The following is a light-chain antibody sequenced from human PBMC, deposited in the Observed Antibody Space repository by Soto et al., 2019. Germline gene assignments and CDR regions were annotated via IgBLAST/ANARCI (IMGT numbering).Light chain of an antibody. CDR3: TSYAGINILYI. J-gene: IGLJ1*01. CDR1: SSDVGGYDC. CDR2: EVS. Sequence: QSVLTQPPSASGSPGQSVTISCTGTSSDVGGYDCVSWYQQHPGEAPKLIMYEVSKRPSGVPDRFSGSKSGNTASLTVSGLQPEDEADYYCTSYAGINILYIFGTGTKLTVL. V-gene: IGLV2-8*01.